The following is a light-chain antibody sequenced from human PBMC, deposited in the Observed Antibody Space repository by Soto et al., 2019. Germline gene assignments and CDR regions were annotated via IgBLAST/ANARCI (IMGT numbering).Light chain of an antibody. CDR2: AAS. Sequence: DIQMTQSPSSLSASVGDRVTITCRASQNINTSLNWYQQKAGKAPKLLIYAASTLQSGVPSRFSGGGSGTDFTLAISSLQPEDFAAYYCQHSSTFGQGTKVEIK. CDR3: QHSST. CDR1: QNINTS. J-gene: IGKJ2*01. V-gene: IGKV1-39*01.